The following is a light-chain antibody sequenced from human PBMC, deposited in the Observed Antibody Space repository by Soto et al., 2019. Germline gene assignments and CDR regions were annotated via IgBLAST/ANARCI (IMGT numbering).Light chain of an antibody. CDR3: QQYYDAPQS. J-gene: IGKJ1*01. CDR2: WAS. Sequence: DIVMTQSPDSLAVSLGGSSTINCKSSQRVLYSSNKKKYLAWYQQKPGQAPKLLIYWASTRESGVPDRFSGSGYGKDFTLTISSLQAEDVAVYYCQQYYDAPQSFGQGTKVEIK. CDR1: QRVLYSSNKKKY. V-gene: IGKV4-1*01.